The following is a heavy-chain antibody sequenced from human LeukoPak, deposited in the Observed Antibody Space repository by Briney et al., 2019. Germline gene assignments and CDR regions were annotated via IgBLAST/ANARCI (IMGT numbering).Heavy chain of an antibody. J-gene: IGHJ4*02. V-gene: IGHV1-2*02. CDR1: GYTFTGYY. CDR3: ARGSSGWYKNVDH. D-gene: IGHD6-19*01. CDR2: INPNSGGT. Sequence: ASVKVSCKAFGYTFTGYYMHWVRQAPGQGLEWMGWINPNSGGTNYAQKFQGRVTMTRDTSISTAYMELSRLRSDDTAVYYCARGSSGWYKNVDHWGQGTLVTVSS.